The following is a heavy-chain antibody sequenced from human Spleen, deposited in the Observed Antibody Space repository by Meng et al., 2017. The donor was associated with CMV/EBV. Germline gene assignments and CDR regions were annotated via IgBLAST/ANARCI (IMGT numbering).Heavy chain of an antibody. CDR1: GYTFTSYG. CDR3: ARSRGMISIVVVKPYYFDY. CDR2: ISAYNGNT. V-gene: IGHV1-18*01. D-gene: IGHD2-21*01. J-gene: IGHJ4*02. Sequence: ASVKVSCKASGYTFTSYGISWVRQAPGQGLEWMGWISAYNGNTNYAQKLQGRVTMTTDTSTSTAYMELRSRRSDDTAVYYCARSRGMISIVVVKPYYFDYWGQGTLVTVSS.